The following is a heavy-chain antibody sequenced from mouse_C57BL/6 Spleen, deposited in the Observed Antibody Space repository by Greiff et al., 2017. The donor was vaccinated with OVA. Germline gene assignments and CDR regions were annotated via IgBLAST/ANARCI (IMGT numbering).Heavy chain of an antibody. CDR1: GYTFTSYW. CDR3: AREDSSGQFAY. V-gene: IGHV1-50*01. CDR2: IDPSDSYT. D-gene: IGHD3-2*02. Sequence: QVQLQQPGAELVKPGASVKLSCKASGYTFTSYWMQWVKQRPGQGLEWIGEIDPSDSYTNYNQKFKGKATLTVDTSSSTAYMQLSSLTSEDSAVYYCAREDSSGQFAYWGQGTLVTVSA. J-gene: IGHJ3*01.